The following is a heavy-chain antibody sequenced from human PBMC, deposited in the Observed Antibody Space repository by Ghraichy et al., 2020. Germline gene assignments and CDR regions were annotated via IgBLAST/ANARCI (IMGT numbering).Heavy chain of an antibody. V-gene: IGHV3-23*01. CDR3: ARARGYSSSSKVPFDY. Sequence: GGSLRLSCAASGFTFSSYAMSWVRQAPGKGLEWVSAISGSGGSTYYADSVKGRFTISRDNSKNTLYLQMNSLRAEDTAVYYCARARGYSSSSKVPFDYWGQGTLVTVSS. J-gene: IGHJ4*02. D-gene: IGHD6-6*01. CDR1: GFTFSSYA. CDR2: ISGSGGST.